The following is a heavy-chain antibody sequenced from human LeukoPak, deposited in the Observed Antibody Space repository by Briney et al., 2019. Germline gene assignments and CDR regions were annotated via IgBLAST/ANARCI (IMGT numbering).Heavy chain of an antibody. D-gene: IGHD3-22*01. V-gene: IGHV5-51*01. J-gene: IGHJ6*02. CDR3: ARSADSSGYYYVGSYYYYGMDV. CDR2: IYPGDSDT. Sequence: GESLKISCKGSGYSFTSYWIGWVRQMPGKGLEWMGIIYPGDSDTRYSPSFQGQATISADKSISTAYLQWSSLKASDTAMYYCARSADSSGYYYVGSYYYYGMDVWGQGTTVTVSS. CDR1: GYSFTSYW.